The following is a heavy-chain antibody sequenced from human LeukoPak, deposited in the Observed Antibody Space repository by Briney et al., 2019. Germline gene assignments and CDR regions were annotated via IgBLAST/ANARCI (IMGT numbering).Heavy chain of an antibody. CDR2: INHSGST. Sequence: SETLSLTCAVYGGSFSGYYWSWIRQPPGKGLEWIGEINHSGSTNYNPSLKSRVTISVDTSKNQFSLKLSSVTAADTAVCYCARVGGYDSEGPRVEGYYYDSSGYYYYFDYWGQGTLVTVSS. D-gene: IGHD3-22*01. J-gene: IGHJ4*02. V-gene: IGHV4-34*01. CDR3: ARVGGYDSEGPRVEGYYYDSSGYYYYFDY. CDR1: GGSFSGYY.